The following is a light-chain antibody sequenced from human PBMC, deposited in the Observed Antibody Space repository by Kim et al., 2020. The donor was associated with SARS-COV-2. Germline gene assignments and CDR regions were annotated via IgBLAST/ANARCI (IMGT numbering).Light chain of an antibody. CDR3: QQYDSSPIT. V-gene: IGKV3-20*01. CDR1: QSVSSSY. CDR2: GAS. Sequence: PGERAHSSCRASQSVSSSYLAWYQQKAGQAPRLLIYGASSRATGIPDRFSGSVSGTDFTLTISRLEPEDFAVYYCQQYDSSPITFGQGTRLEIK. J-gene: IGKJ5*01.